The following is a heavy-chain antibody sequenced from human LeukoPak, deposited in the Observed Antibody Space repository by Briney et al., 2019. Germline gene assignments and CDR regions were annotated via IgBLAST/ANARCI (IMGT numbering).Heavy chain of an antibody. D-gene: IGHD2-8*02. CDR1: GFTFSSYA. CDR3: AKDGEGGYRWGLDY. CDR2: VNGNGGDT. Sequence: PGGSLRLSCAASGFTFSSYAMNWVRQAPGKGLEWVSTVNGNGGDTYYADSVKGRFTISRDNSKNTLYLQMSSLRDEDTAIYYCAKDGEGGYRWGLDYWGQGSLLTVSS. J-gene: IGHJ4*02. V-gene: IGHV3-23*01.